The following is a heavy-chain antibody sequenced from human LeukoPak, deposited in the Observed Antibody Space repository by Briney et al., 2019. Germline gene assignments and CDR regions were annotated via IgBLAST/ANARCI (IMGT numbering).Heavy chain of an antibody. D-gene: IGHD6-13*01. Sequence: GGSLRLSCAASEFTFSSYSMNWVRQAPGKGLEWVSSISSSSSYIYYPDSVKGRFTISRDNAKNSLYLQMNSLRAEDTALYYCARGAATGTILDAFDIWGQGTMVTVSS. J-gene: IGHJ3*02. CDR2: ISSSSSYI. CDR1: EFTFSSYS. CDR3: ARGAATGTILDAFDI. V-gene: IGHV3-21*01.